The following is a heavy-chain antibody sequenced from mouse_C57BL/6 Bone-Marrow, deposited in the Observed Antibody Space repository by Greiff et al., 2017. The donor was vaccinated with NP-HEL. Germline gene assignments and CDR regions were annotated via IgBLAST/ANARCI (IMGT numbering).Heavy chain of an antibody. Sequence: VQLQQSGAELARPGASVKLSCKASGYTFTSYGISWVKQRTGQGLEWIGEIYPRSGNTYYNEKFKGKATLTADKSSSTAYMELRSLTSEDCAVYFCARKDYGSSPAGFAYWGQGTLVTVSA. CDR2: IYPRSGNT. D-gene: IGHD1-1*01. J-gene: IGHJ3*01. CDR1: GYTFTSYG. V-gene: IGHV1-81*01. CDR3: ARKDYGSSPAGFAY.